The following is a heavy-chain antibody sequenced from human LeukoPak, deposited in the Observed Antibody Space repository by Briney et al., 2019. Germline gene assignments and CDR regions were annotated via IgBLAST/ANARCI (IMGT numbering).Heavy chain of an antibody. D-gene: IGHD3-16*01. CDR1: GFTFSSYE. V-gene: IGHV3-48*03. J-gene: IGHJ4*01. CDR2: ISSGGGTV. CDR3: ASRGLYYDYVHGF. Sequence: SGGSLRLSCAASGFTFSSYEMNWVRQAPGKGLEWVSYISSGGGTVYYADSVKDRFAISRDNAKHSLYLHMISLRAEDTAVYYCASRGLYYDYVHGFWGHGTLVTVSS.